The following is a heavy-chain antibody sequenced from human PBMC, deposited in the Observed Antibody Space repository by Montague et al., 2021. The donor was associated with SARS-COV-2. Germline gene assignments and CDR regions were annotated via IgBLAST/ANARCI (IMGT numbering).Heavy chain of an antibody. CDR1: GGSISSSNW. D-gene: IGHD3-9*01. CDR2: IYHSGST. J-gene: IGHJ6*02. V-gene: IGHV4-4*02. Sequence: SETLSLTCAVSGGSISSSNWWSWVRQPPGKGLEWIGDIYHSGSTNYNPSLKSRVTISVDKSKNQFSLKLSSVTAADTAVYYCARIPSVYDILTGQYYYYYGMDVWGQGTTVTVSS. CDR3: ARIPSVYDILTGQYYYYYGMDV.